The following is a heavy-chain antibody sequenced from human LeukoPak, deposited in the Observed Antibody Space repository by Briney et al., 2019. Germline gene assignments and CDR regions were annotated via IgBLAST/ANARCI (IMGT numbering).Heavy chain of an antibody. J-gene: IGHJ4*02. V-gene: IGHV3-33*01. CDR2: IWYDGSNK. Sequence: PGGSLRLSCAASGFSFSNYDMHWVRQAPGKGLEWVAVIWYDGSNKYYADSVKGRFTISRDNSKNTLYLQMNSLRVEDTAVYYCARGDPTVTTKQNLDYWGQGTPVTVSS. CDR1: GFSFSNYD. D-gene: IGHD4-17*01. CDR3: ARGDPTVTTKQNLDY.